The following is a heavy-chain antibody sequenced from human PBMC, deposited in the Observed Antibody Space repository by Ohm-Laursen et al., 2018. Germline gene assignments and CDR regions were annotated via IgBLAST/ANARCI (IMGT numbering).Heavy chain of an antibody. CDR3: ARAAGYGDAFDI. J-gene: IGHJ3*02. CDR1: GFTFRSYW. D-gene: IGHD5-12*01. V-gene: IGHV3-74*01. Sequence: GSLRLSCAASGFTFRSYWMHWVRQAPGKGLVWVSRINSDGSSTSYADSVKGRFTISRDNAKNTLYLQMNSLRAEDTAMYYCARAAGYGDAFDIWGHGTMVTVSS. CDR2: INSDGSST.